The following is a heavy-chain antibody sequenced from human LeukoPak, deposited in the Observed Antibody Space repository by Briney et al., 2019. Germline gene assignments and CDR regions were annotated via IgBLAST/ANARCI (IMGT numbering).Heavy chain of an antibody. D-gene: IGHD1-26*01. CDR1: GFTFSGSA. J-gene: IGHJ5*02. Sequence: GGSLRLSCAASGFTFSGSAMHWVRQASGKGLELVGRIRSKANSYATAYAASVKGRFTISRDDSKNTAYLQMNSLKTEDTAVYYCTRHREEWELVNWFDPWGQGTLVTVSS. CDR3: TRHREEWELVNWFDP. V-gene: IGHV3-73*01. CDR2: IRSKANSYAT.